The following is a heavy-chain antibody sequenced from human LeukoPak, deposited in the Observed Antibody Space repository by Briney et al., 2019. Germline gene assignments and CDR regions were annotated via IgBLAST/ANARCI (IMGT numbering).Heavy chain of an antibody. CDR1: GFTFSDYY. Sequence: GGSLRLSCVASGFTFSDYYMSWIRQAPGKGLEWVSYIRSSGTTIHYADSVKGRFTISRDNAKNSLYLQMNSLRAEDTAVYYCARDRGAVADVFDYWGQGTLVTVSS. CDR3: ARDRGAVADVFDY. CDR2: IRSSGTTI. J-gene: IGHJ4*02. V-gene: IGHV3-11*04. D-gene: IGHD6-19*01.